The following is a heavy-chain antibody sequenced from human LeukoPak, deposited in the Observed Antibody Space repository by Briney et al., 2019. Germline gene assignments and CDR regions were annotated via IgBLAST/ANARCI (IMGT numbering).Heavy chain of an antibody. CDR1: GFTFSSYA. J-gene: IGHJ4*02. CDR3: ARVPRSIAVAGYYFDY. CDR2: ISSSGSTI. V-gene: IGHV3-48*03. Sequence: GGSLRLSCAASGFTFSSYAMGWVRQAPGKGLEWVSYISSSGSTIYYADSVKGRFTISRDNAKNSLYLQMNSLRAEDTAVYYCARVPRSIAVAGYYFDYWGQGTLVTVSS. D-gene: IGHD6-19*01.